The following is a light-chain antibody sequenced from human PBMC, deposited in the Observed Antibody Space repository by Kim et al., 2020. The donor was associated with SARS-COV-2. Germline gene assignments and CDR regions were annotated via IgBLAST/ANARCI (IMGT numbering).Light chain of an antibody. CDR2: WAS. CDR1: QSVLYSSNNKNY. V-gene: IGKV4-1*01. J-gene: IGKJ2*01. Sequence: DIVMTQSPDSLAVSLGERATINCKSSQSVLYSSNNKNYLAWYQHRPGQPPKLLIYWASTRQSGVPDRFSGSGSGTDFTLTISSLQAEDVAVYYCQQYHHAPHTFGQGTKLEI. CDR3: QQYHHAPHT.